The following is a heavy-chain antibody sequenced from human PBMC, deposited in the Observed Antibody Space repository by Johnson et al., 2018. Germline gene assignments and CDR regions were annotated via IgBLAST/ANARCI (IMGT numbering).Heavy chain of an antibody. Sequence: VQLVESGGGVVQPGRSLRLSCAASGFTFSTYGMHWVRQAPGKGLEWVAVISYDGTNKYYADSVKGRFTISRDNSKNTLYLQMNSLRVEDPAVYYWATPPVDTPIVPVDYYYGMDVWGQGTTFTVSS. V-gene: IGHV3-30*03. CDR1: GFTFSTYG. CDR3: ATPPVDTPIVPVDYYYGMDV. D-gene: IGHD5-18*01. CDR2: ISYDGTNK. J-gene: IGHJ6*02.